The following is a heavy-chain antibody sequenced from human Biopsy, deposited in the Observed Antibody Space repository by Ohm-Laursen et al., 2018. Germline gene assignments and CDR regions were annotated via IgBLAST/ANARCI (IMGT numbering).Heavy chain of an antibody. CDR3: ARGMRSSGWPYFDA. CDR1: GGSIGRFF. CDR2: VYYSGSTA. D-gene: IGHD6-19*01. V-gene: IGHV4-59*01. Sequence: TLSLTCTVSGGSIGRFFWSWIRQPPGKGLEWIGYVYYSGSTANYNPSLESRVTMSVNIPKNQLSLKLSSVTAADSAIYYCARGMRSSGWPYFDAWGQGTLVTVSS. J-gene: IGHJ4*02.